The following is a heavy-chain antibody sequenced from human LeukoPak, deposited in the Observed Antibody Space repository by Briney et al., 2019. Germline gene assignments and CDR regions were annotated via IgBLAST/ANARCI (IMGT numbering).Heavy chain of an antibody. Sequence: GGSLRLSCAASGFTFSDHYMDWVRQAPGKGLEWVGRSRNKADSYTTLYAASVKGRFTTSRDDSESSLYLQMNGLRTEDTAVYYCARVHSSGWCSDYWGQGTLVTVSS. CDR1: GFTFSDHY. V-gene: IGHV3-72*01. CDR2: SRNKADSYTT. CDR3: ARVHSSGWCSDY. J-gene: IGHJ4*02. D-gene: IGHD6-25*01.